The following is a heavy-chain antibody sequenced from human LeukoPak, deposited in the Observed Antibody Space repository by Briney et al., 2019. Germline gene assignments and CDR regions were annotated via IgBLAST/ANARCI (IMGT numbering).Heavy chain of an antibody. J-gene: IGHJ6*02. CDR3: AKGLYGGNTPPYGMDV. CDR2: ISWNSGSI. CDR1: GFTFDDYA. D-gene: IGHD4-23*01. Sequence: GGSLRLSCAASGFTFDDYAMHWVRQAPGKGLEWVSGISWNSGSIGYADSVKGRFTISRDNSKNTLYLQMNSLRAEDTAVYYCAKGLYGGNTPPYGMDVWGQGTTATVSS. V-gene: IGHV3-9*01.